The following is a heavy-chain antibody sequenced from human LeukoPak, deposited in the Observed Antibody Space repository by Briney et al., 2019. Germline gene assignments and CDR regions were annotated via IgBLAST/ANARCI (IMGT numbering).Heavy chain of an antibody. V-gene: IGHV3-23*01. CDR3: VKKVYYYMDV. J-gene: IGHJ6*03. CDR2: ISPSGDST. Sequence: ESLRLSCAASGLTLSRYAVNWARQAPGRGLEWVSYISPSGDSTVYAESVKGRFTISRDNSKNMLYLQMDSLRAEDTAIYYCVKKVYYYMDVWGKGTTVTVSS. CDR1: GLTLSRYA.